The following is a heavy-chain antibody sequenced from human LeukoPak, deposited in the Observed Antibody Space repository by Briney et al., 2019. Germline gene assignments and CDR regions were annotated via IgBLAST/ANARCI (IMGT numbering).Heavy chain of an antibody. V-gene: IGHV3-30*18. D-gene: IGHD3-10*01. CDR1: GFTFSSYG. CDR2: ISYDGSNK. J-gene: IGHJ3*02. Sequence: GGSLRLSCAASGFTFSSYGMHWVRQAPGKGLEWVAAISYDGSNKYYADSVKGRFTISRDNSKNTLYLQMNSLRAEDTAVYYCAKGITMVRGVMGDAFDIWGQGTMVTVSS. CDR3: AKGITMVRGVMGDAFDI.